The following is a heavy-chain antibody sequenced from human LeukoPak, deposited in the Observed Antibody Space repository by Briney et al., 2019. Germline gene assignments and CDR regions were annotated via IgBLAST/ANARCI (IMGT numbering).Heavy chain of an antibody. V-gene: IGHV3-23*01. D-gene: IGHD4-11*01. CDR2: INGRGADT. CDR3: AKGHRDSSSFFDS. Sequence: GGSLRLSCAAFSGFAMSYARQAPGKRLEWGSAINGRGADTYYPDSVTGPFTISRNNSNNNLNLQLKSLRNDDTAVYYCAKGHRDSSSFFDSWGEGIPVTVSS. J-gene: IGHJ4*02. CDR1: SGFA.